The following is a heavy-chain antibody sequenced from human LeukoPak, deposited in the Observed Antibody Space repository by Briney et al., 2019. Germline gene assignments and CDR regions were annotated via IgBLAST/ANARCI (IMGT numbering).Heavy chain of an antibody. J-gene: IGHJ3*02. CDR1: GGSISSGNYY. Sequence: SETLSLTCTVSGGSISSGNYYWSWIRQPAGKGPEWIGRIYTSGGTNCNPSLESRVTILIDTPKNQFSLRLSSVTAADTAVYYCARSYSSSWYSSFDIWGHGTMVTVSS. CDR3: ARSYSSSWYSSFDI. D-gene: IGHD6-13*01. CDR2: IYTSGGT. V-gene: IGHV4-61*02.